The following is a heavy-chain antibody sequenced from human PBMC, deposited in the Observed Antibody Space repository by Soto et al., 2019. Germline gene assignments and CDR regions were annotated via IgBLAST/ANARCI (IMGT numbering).Heavy chain of an antibody. CDR3: TALRVLWFGELLSPTFS. CDR2: IRSKAYGGTT. J-gene: IGHJ4*02. Sequence: GGSLRLSCTASGFTFGDYAMSWFRQAPGKGLEWVGFIRSKAYGGTTEYAASVKGRFTISRDDSKSIAYLQMNSLKTEDTAVYYCTALRVLWFGELLSPTFSWGQGTLVTVSP. D-gene: IGHD3-10*01. CDR1: GFTFGDYA. V-gene: IGHV3-49*03.